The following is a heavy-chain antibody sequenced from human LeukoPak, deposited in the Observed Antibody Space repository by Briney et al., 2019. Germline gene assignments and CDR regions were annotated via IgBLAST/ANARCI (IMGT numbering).Heavy chain of an antibody. J-gene: IGHJ4*02. CDR1: GGSISSYY. CDR3: ARHYYSSREFDY. Sequence: TSETLSLTCTVSGGSISSYYWSWIRQPPGKGLEWIGYIYYSGSTNYNPSLKSRVTISVDTSKNQFSLKLSSVTAADTAVYYCARHYYSSREFDYWGQGTLVTVSS. D-gene: IGHD6-13*01. CDR2: IYYSGST. V-gene: IGHV4-59*08.